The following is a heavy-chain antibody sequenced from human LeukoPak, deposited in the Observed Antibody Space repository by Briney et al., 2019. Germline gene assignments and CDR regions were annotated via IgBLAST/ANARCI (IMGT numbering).Heavy chain of an antibody. CDR1: GFTFSYYR. J-gene: IGHJ4*02. CDR2: IKQDGSEK. D-gene: IGHD4-17*01. V-gene: IGHV3-7*01. CDR3: ARDESFAGDYPY. Sequence: PGGSLRLSCAASGFTFSYYRMTWVRQAPGKGLEWVANIKQDGSEKYYVDSVKGRFTISRDNAKNSLYLQMNSLKAEDTAVYYCARDESFAGDYPYWGQGTLVTVSS.